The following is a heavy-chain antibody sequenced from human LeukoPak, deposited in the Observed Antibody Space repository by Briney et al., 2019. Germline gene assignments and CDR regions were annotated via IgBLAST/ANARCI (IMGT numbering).Heavy chain of an antibody. CDR3: ARGRWLSLSYYFDY. V-gene: IGHV3-23*01. J-gene: IGHJ4*02. CDR1: GFTLSSYA. CDR2: ISGSGGST. D-gene: IGHD3-22*01. Sequence: GGSLRLSCAASGFTLSSYAMSWVRQAPGKGLEWVSAISGSGGSTYYADSVKGRFAISRDNSKNSLYLQMNSLRAEDTAVYYCARGRWLSLSYYFDYWGQGTLVTVSS.